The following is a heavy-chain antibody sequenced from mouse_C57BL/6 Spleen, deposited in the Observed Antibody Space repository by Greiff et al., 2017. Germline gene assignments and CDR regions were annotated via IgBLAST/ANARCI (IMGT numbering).Heavy chain of an antibody. CDR1: GYSFTDYN. V-gene: IGHV1-39*01. J-gene: IGHJ4*01. D-gene: IGHD2-1*01. CDR2: INPNYGTT. Sequence: EVKLMESGPELVKPGASVKISCKASGYSFTDYNMNWVKQSNGKSLEWIGVINPNYGTTSYNQKFKGKATLTVDQSSSTAYMQLNSLTSEDSAVYYCARGALLPITPVDYWGQGTSVTVSS. CDR3: ARGALLPITPVDY.